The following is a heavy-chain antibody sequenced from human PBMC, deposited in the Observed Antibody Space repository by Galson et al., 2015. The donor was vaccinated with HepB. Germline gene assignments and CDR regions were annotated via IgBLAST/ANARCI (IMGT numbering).Heavy chain of an antibody. CDR3: ARFVAAAGTNGMDV. V-gene: IGHV2-70*11. CDR2: IDWDDDK. J-gene: IGHJ6*02. D-gene: IGHD6-13*01. Sequence: PALVKPTQTLTLTCTFSGFPLSTSGMCVSWIRQPPGKALEWLARIDWDDDKYYSTSLKTRLTISKDTSKNQVALTMTNMDPVDTATYYCARFVAAAGTNGMDVWGQGTTVTVSS. CDR1: GFPLSTSGMC.